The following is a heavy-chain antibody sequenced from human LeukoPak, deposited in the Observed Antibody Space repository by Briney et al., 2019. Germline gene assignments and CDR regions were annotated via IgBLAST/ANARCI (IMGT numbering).Heavy chain of an antibody. CDR3: ARDGDTARTYYYYYMDV. D-gene: IGHD5-18*01. V-gene: IGHV1-2*02. Sequence: ASVKVSCKASGYTFTGYYMHWVRQAPGQGLEWMGWINPNSGGTNYAQKFQGRVTMTRDTSISTAYMELSRLRSDDTAVYYCARDGDTARTYYYYYMDVWGKGTTVTVSS. CDR2: INPNSGGT. CDR1: GYTFTGYY. J-gene: IGHJ6*03.